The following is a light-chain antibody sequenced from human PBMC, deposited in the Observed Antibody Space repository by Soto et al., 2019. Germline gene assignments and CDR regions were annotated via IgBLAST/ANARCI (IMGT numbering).Light chain of an antibody. Sequence: QSVLTQPASVSGSPGQSITISCSGTSSDVGSDNLVSWYQQHPGKAPKLMIYEGSKRPSGVSNRFSGSKSGNTASLTISGLQAEDEADYYCCSYAGISTYVFGTGTKLTVL. CDR1: SSDVGSDNL. CDR2: EGS. J-gene: IGLJ1*01. CDR3: CSYAGISTYV. V-gene: IGLV2-23*01.